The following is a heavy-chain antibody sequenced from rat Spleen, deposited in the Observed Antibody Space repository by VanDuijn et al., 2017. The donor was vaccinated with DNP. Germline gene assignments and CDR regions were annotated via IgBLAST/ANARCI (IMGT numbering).Heavy chain of an antibody. D-gene: IGHD5-1*01. CDR1: GLTFSDYY. V-gene: IGHV5-20*01. J-gene: IGHJ4*01. CDR3: ARVQLGYYALDA. CDR2: ISYDGGNT. Sequence: EVQLVESGGGLVQPGRSLKLSCAASGLTFSDYYMAWVRQAPTKGLEWVACISYDGGNTYYRDSVKGRFTISRDNAKSSLYLQMDSLRSEETATYYCARVQLGYYALDAWGQGTSVTVSS.